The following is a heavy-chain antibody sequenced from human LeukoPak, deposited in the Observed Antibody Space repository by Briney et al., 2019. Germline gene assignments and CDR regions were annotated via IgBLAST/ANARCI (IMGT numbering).Heavy chain of an antibody. CDR3: GRDRVGGPTICDY. D-gene: IGHD1-26*01. CDR1: GFTFSSYW. Sequence: GGSLRLSCAASGFTFSSYWMSWVRQAPGKGPEWVANIKQDGNEKYYVDSVKGRFTISRDNTKNSLYLQMNSLRAEDTAVYYCGRDRVGGPTICDYGGRGALVTAS. V-gene: IGHV3-7*01. CDR2: IKQDGNEK. J-gene: IGHJ4*02.